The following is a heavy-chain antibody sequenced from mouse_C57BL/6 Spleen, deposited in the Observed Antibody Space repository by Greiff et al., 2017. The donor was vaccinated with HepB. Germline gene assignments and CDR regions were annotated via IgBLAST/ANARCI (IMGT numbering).Heavy chain of an antibody. V-gene: IGHV1-15*01. J-gene: IGHJ1*03. CDR2: IDPETGGT. D-gene: IGHD2-4*01. CDR3: TRRDDYDGYFDV. CDR1: GYTFTDYE. Sequence: QVQLQQSGAELVRPGASVTLSCKASGYTFTDYEMHWVNQTPVQGLEWIGAIDPETGGTAYNQKFKGKAILTADKSSSTAYMELRSLTSEDSAVYYCTRRDDYDGYFDVWGTGTTVTVSS.